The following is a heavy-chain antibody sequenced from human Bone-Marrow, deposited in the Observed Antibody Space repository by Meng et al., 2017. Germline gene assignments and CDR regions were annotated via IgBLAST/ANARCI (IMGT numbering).Heavy chain of an antibody. D-gene: IGHD3-10*01. Sequence: GESLKISCAASGFTFNSYAMSWVRQAPGKGLEWVSAISCSGGSTDYADSVKGRFTISRDNSKNSLYLQMNSLRAEDTAVYYCATAPYCAGSYSKPFQHWGQGTLVTVSS. CDR2: ISCSGGST. CDR3: ATAPYCAGSYSKPFQH. J-gene: IGHJ1*01. V-gene: IGHV3-23*01. CDR1: GFTFNSYA.